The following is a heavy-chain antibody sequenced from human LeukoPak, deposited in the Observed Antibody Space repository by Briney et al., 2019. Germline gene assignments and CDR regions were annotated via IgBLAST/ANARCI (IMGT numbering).Heavy chain of an antibody. CDR1: GYTFSGYY. CDR2: INPNSGGT. D-gene: IGHD1-26*01. V-gene: IGHV1-2*02. CDR3: ARALGATA. Sequence: GASVKVSCKASGYTFSGYYMHWVRQSPGQGLEWMGWINPNSGGTNYAQKFQGRVTMTRDTSISTAYMELSRLRSDDAAVYYCARALGATAWGQGTLVTVSS. J-gene: IGHJ5*02.